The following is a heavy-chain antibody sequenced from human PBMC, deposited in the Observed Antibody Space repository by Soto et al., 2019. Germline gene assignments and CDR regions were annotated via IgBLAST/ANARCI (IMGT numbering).Heavy chain of an antibody. CDR3: AKIVSTFFYDSSGYYPFDY. D-gene: IGHD3-22*01. J-gene: IGHJ4*02. Sequence: PGGSLRLSCAASGFTFSSNYAMTWVRQAPGKGLEWVSALSGSGVSTYYADSVMGRFTISRDNSKNTVYLQMNSLRAEDTAVYNCAKIVSTFFYDSSGYYPFDYWGQGTLVTVS. V-gene: IGHV3-23*01. CDR2: LSGSGVST. CDR1: GFTFSSNYA.